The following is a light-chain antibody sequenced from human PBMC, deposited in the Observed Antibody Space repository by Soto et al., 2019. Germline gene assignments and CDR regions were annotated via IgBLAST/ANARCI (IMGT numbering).Light chain of an antibody. Sequence: QSVLTQPASVSGSPGQSITISCTGTSSDLGSYNLVSWYQHHPGKAPKLIIYEATKRPSGISSRFSGSKSGYTASLTISGLQAEEEAFYSCFSYAGRDTLVVSGGGTQLTVL. V-gene: IGLV2-23*01. CDR1: SSDLGSYNL. CDR2: EAT. J-gene: IGLJ2*01. CDR3: FSYAGRDTLVV.